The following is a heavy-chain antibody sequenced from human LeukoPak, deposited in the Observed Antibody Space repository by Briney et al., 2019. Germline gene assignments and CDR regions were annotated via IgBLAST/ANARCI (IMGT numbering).Heavy chain of an antibody. D-gene: IGHD4-17*01. V-gene: IGHV3-48*03. CDR1: GFPFSSYE. J-gene: IGHJ4*02. CDR2: IDSSGITI. Sequence: GGSLRLSCAGSGFPFSSYEMNWLRQAPGKGLEWVSQIDSSGITIYYGDSVKGRFTISRDNAKNSIYLQMDSLRVEYTAIYYCARDSVGDLLDYWGQGTPVTVSS. CDR3: ARDSVGDLLDY.